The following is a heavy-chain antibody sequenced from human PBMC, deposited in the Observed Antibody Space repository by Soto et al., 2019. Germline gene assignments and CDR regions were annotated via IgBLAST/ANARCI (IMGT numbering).Heavy chain of an antibody. CDR3: AREYARRDPDDYDSRSCYFDY. CDR2: IYYSGST. D-gene: IGHD3-22*01. V-gene: IGHV4-31*03. CDR1: GGSISSGGYY. Sequence: SETLSLTCTVSGGSISSGGYYWSWICQHPGKGLEWIGYIYYSGSTYYNPSLKSRVTISVDTSKNQFSLKPSSVTAADTAVYYCAREYARRDPDDYDSRSCYFDYWGQGTLVTVSS. J-gene: IGHJ4*02.